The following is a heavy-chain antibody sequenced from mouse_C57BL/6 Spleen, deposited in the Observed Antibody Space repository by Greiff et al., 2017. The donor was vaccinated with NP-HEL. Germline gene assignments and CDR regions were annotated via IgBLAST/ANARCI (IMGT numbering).Heavy chain of an antibody. CDR1: GYTFTSYW. CDR2: IDPSDSYT. Sequence: VQLQQSGAELVKPGASVKLSCKASGYTFTSYWMQWVKQRPGQGLEWIGEIDPSDSYTNYNQKFKGKATLTVDTSSSTAYMQLSSLTSEDSAVYYCASLLYDYWGQGTTLTVSS. CDR3: ASLLYDY. V-gene: IGHV1-50*01. J-gene: IGHJ2*01. D-gene: IGHD2-12*01.